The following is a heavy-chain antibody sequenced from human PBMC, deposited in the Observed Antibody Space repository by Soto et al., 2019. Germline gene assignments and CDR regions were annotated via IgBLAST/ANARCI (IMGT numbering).Heavy chain of an antibody. Sequence: QVQLVQSGAEVKKPGASVKVSCKASGYTFTSYDINWVRQATGQGLEYLGWMNPNSGKTAYVKKFKGRVTMTWDTTITTAYRELSSLRAEDTAVYFCARRLKYGAYSRWFDPWGQGTLVTVSS. CDR3: ARRLKYGAYSRWFDP. J-gene: IGHJ5*02. V-gene: IGHV1-8*01. D-gene: IGHD4-17*01. CDR2: MNPNSGKT. CDR1: GYTFTSYD.